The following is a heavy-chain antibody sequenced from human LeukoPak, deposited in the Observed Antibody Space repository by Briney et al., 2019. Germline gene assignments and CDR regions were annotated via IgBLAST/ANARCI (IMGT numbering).Heavy chain of an antibody. J-gene: IGHJ4*02. CDR2: IIPILGIA. D-gene: IGHD2-21*02. Sequence: ASVKVSCKASRGTFSSYAISWVRQAPGQGLEWMGRIIPILGIANYAQKFQGRVTITADKSTSTAYMELSSLRSEDTAVYYCARDPSAYCGGDCGRDWGQGTLVTVSS. V-gene: IGHV1-69*04. CDR3: ARDPSAYCGGDCGRD. CDR1: RGTFSSYA.